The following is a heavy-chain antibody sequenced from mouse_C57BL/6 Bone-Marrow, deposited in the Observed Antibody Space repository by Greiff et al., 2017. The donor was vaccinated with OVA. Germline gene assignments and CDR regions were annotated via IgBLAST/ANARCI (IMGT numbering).Heavy chain of an antibody. CDR1: GYTFTSYW. CDR2: IDPSDSYP. J-gene: IGHJ3*01. D-gene: IGHD6-5*01. V-gene: IGHV1-69*01. Sequence: QVQLQQPGAELVMPGASVKLSCKASGYTFTSYWMHWVKQRPGQGLEWIGEIDPSDSYPNYNQKFKGKSTLTVDKSSSTAYMQLSSLTSEDSAVDYCARGSPYAPFAYWGQGTLVTVSA. CDR3: ARGSPYAPFAY.